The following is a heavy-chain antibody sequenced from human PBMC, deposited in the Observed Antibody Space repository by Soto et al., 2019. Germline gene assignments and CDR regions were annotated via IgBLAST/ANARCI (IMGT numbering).Heavy chain of an antibody. Sequence: EASVKVSCKASGYTFTSYYMHWVRQAPGQGLEWMGIINPSGGSTSYAQKFQGRVTMTRDTSTSTVYMELSSLRSEDTAVYYCARIPGIAVAGTGYDAFDIWGQGTMVTVSS. CDR1: GYTFTSYY. V-gene: IGHV1-46*01. CDR2: INPSGGST. D-gene: IGHD6-19*01. J-gene: IGHJ3*02. CDR3: ARIPGIAVAGTGYDAFDI.